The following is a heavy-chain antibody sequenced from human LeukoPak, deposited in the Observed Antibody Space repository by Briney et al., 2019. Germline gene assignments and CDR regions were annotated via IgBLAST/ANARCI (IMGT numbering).Heavy chain of an antibody. CDR1: GFTFSSYS. CDR2: ITSSSSYI. CDR3: AKDYPRRWLQFEFDY. D-gene: IGHD5-24*01. V-gene: IGHV3-21*01. J-gene: IGHJ4*02. Sequence: GGSLRLSCAASGFTFSSYSMNWGRQAPGKGLAWVSSITSSSSYIYYADSVKGRFTISRDNSKNTLYLQMNSLRAEDTAVYYCAKDYPRRWLQFEFDYWGQGTLVTVSS.